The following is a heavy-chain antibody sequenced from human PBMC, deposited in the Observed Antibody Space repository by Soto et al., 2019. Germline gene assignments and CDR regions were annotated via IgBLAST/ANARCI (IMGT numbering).Heavy chain of an antibody. V-gene: IGHV3-23*01. D-gene: IGHD3-16*01. CDR2: ISGSGGST. Sequence: EVQLLESGGGLVQPGGSLRLSCAASGFTFSSYAMSWVRQAPGKGLEWVSAISGSGGSTYYADSVKGRFTISRDNSKNSLDLQMNSRRAEDTAVYYCAKEIMITCGGETTFDYWGQGTLVTASS. CDR1: GFTFSSYA. CDR3: AKEIMITCGGETTFDY. J-gene: IGHJ4*02.